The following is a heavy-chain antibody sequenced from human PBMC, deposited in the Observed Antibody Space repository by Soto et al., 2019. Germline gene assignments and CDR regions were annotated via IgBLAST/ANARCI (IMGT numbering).Heavy chain of an antibody. CDR2: INHSGST. V-gene: IGHV4-34*01. CDR3: ARGKIDYVWGSYRYYYYGRDV. J-gene: IGHJ6*02. Sequence: SETLSLTCAVYGGSFSGYYWSWIRQPPGKGLEWIGEINHSGSTNYNPSLKSRVTISVDTSKNQFSLKLRSVTAADTAVYYCARGKIDYVWGSYRYYYYGRDVWGQGTTVTVSS. D-gene: IGHD3-16*02. CDR1: GGSFSGYY.